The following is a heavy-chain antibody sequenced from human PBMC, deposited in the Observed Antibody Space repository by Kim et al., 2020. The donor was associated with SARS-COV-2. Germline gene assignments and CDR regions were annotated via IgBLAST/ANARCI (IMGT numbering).Heavy chain of an antibody. J-gene: IGHJ5*02. CDR1: GGSISSSHYY. CDR3: ARRVELPEWRYARWLDP. V-gene: IGHV4-39*01. Sequence: SETLSLTCTVSGGSISSSHYYWGWFRQPPGKGLEWIGDVYYSGDTFYNPPLKSRVTISVDTSKNQFSLKMTSMTTADTAVYYCARRVELPEWRYARWLDPWGQGTLVIVSS. CDR2: VYYSGDT. D-gene: IGHD2-2*01.